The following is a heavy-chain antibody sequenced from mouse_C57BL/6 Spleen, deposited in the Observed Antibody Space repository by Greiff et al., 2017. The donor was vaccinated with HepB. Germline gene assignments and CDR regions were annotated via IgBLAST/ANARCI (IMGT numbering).Heavy chain of an antibody. Sequence: QVQLKESGAELARPGASVKLSCKASGYTFTSYGISWVKQRTGQGLEWIGEIYPRSGNTYYNEKFKGKATLTADKSSSTAYMELRSLTSEDSAVYFCARRGWLHLFDYWGQGTTLTVSS. CDR2: IYPRSGNT. D-gene: IGHD2-2*01. J-gene: IGHJ2*01. V-gene: IGHV1-81*01. CDR3: ARRGWLHLFDY. CDR1: GYTFTSYG.